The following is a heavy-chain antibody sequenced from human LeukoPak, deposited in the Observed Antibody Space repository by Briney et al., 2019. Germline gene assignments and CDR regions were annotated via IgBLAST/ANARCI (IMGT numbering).Heavy chain of an antibody. D-gene: IGHD3-9*01. J-gene: IGHJ4*02. V-gene: IGHV4-4*02. CDR2: IYHSGST. Sequence: GSLRLSCAASGFTFSSYAMSWVRQPPGKGLEWIGEIYHSGSTNYNPSLKSRVTISVDKSKNQFSLKLSSVTAADTAVYYCARDDILTGSVYWGQGTLVTVSS. CDR1: GFTFSSYAM. CDR3: ARDDILTGSVY.